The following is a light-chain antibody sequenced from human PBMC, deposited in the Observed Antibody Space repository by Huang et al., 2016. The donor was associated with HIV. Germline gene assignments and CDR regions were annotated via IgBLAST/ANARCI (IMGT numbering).Light chain of an antibody. V-gene: IGKV3-15*01. CDR1: QSVSSN. J-gene: IGKJ1*01. CDR3: QQYNNWPRT. CDR2: GSS. Sequence: EIVMTQSPATLSVSPGERATLSCRASQSVSSNLAWYQQKPGQAPRLLIYGSSTRATGIPARFSRSGSGKEFTLTISRLQSEDFAVYYCQQYNNWPRTFGQGTKVEIK.